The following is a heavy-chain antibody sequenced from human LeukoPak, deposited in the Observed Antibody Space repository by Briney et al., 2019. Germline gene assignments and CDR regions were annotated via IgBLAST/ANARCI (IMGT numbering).Heavy chain of an antibody. Sequence: AGGSLRLSCAASGFTFSSYYMHWVRQARGKGLEWVAVISYDGSNKYYAHSVKGRFTISRDNSKNTLYLQMKSLRAEDTAVYYCARVDPRLPEQPFDYWGQGTLVTVSS. J-gene: IGHJ4*02. CDR2: ISYDGSNK. CDR1: GFTFSSYY. D-gene: IGHD1/OR15-1a*01. V-gene: IGHV3-30-3*01. CDR3: ARVDPRLPEQPFDY.